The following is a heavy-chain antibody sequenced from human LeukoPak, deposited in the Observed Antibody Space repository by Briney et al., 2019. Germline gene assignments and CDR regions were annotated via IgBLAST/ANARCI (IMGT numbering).Heavy chain of an antibody. CDR2: INPSGGST. J-gene: IGHJ4*02. CDR3: ASSDSSGYYYDY. D-gene: IGHD3-22*01. CDR1: GYTFTSYY. Sequence: ASVKVSCKASGYTFTSYYMHWVRQAPGQGLEWMGIINPSGGSTSYAQKFQGRVTMTRDTSTSTVYMELSSLRSEDTAVHYCASSDSSGYYYDYWGQGTLVTVSS. V-gene: IGHV1-46*01.